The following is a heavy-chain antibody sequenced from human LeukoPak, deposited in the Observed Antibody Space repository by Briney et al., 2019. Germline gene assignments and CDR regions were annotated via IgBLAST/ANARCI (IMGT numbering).Heavy chain of an antibody. J-gene: IGHJ5*02. CDR3: ARGIAVAGTHWFDP. D-gene: IGHD6-19*01. V-gene: IGHV4-61*02. CDR1: GGSISSGSYY. CDR2: IYTRGST. Sequence: SQTLSLTCTVSGGSISSGSYYWSWIRQPAGKGLEWIGRIYTRGSTNYNPSLKSRVTISVDTSKNQFSLKLSSVTAADTAVYYCARGIAVAGTHWFDPWGQGTLVTVSS.